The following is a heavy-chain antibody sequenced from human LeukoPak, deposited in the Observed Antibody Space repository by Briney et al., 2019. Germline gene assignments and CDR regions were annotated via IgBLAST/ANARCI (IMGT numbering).Heavy chain of an antibody. J-gene: IGHJ3*01. D-gene: IGHD3-10*02. CDR1: GYSIISGYY. Sequence: SETLSLTCTVSGYSIISGYYWGWIRQPPGKGLEWIGSIYHSGSTYYNPSLKSRVTITVDTSKNQFSLKLSSVTDADTAVYYCARDRGTMSAFDFWGQGTMITVSS. V-gene: IGHV4-38-2*02. CDR2: IYHSGST. CDR3: ARDRGTMSAFDF.